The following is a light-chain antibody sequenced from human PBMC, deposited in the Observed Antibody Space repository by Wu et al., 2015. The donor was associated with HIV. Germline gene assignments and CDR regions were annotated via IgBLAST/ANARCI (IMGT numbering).Light chain of an antibody. CDR2: GAS. CDR3: QQYNNWPLT. V-gene: IGKV3-20*01. J-gene: IGKJ4*01. CDR1: QSVSSSY. Sequence: EIVLTQSPGTLSLSPGERATLSCRASQSVSSSYLAWYQQKPGQAPRLLIYGASSRATGIPDRFSGSGSGTDFTLTIRSMQSEDFAVYYCQQYNNWPLTFGGGTKVEIK.